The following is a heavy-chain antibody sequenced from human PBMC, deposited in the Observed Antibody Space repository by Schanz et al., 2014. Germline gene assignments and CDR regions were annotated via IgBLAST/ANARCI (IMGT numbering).Heavy chain of an antibody. CDR3: AKQHIVRGVIYLNWFDS. CDR2: VSRSTPDI. Sequence: EVQLLESGGGLVQPGGSLRLSCTASGFTFSSYSMNWVRQAPGKGLEWVSYVSRSTPDIYYADSVKGRFTMSRDNAKNSLFLQMNSLRAEDTAVYYCAKQHIVRGVIYLNWFDSWGQGTLVTVSS. CDR1: GFTFSSYS. V-gene: IGHV3-48*01. D-gene: IGHD3-10*01. J-gene: IGHJ5*01.